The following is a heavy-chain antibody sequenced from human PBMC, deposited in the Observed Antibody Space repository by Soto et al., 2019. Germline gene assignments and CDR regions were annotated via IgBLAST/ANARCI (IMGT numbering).Heavy chain of an antibody. CDR3: ARYHDYGDYGYFDS. D-gene: IGHD4-17*01. CDR2: IYNSKTT. CDR1: GSSVSGGIYY. J-gene: IGHJ4*02. Sequence: PSETLSLTCTVSGSSVSGGIYYWTWIRQPPGKGLEWIGYIYNSKTTNYNASLRSRVTISVDTSKNQFSLRLTYVTAADTAVYYCARYHDYGDYGYFDSWGQGTMVTVYS. V-gene: IGHV4-61*01.